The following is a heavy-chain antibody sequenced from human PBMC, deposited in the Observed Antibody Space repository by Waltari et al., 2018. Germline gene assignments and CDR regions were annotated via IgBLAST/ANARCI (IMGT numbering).Heavy chain of an antibody. Sequence: QVQLQQWGAGLLKPSENLSLTCAVYGGSFSGYYWSLLRQPPGKGLEWIGEINHIGSTNYIPSLRSRVTISVDTSMNQFSLKLSSVTAADTAVYYCATSGWSTRCMDVWGQGTTVTVSS. D-gene: IGHD6-19*01. CDR1: GGSFSGYY. V-gene: IGHV4-34*01. CDR3: ATSGWSTRCMDV. J-gene: IGHJ6*02. CDR2: INHIGST.